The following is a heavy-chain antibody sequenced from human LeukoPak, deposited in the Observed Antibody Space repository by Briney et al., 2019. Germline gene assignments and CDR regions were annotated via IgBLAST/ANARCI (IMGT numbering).Heavy chain of an antibody. V-gene: IGHV1-24*01. D-gene: IGHD3-3*01. CDR1: LYTLTELS. J-gene: IGHJ3*02. Sequence: AASVKVSCKVSLYTLTELSMHSVPQTPGKGVEWMGGFDTEDGETIYAQMFQGRVTMTDDTSTDTAYMELSSLRSEDTAVYYCATVSEGVVIRDAFDIWGQGTMVTVSS. CDR3: ATVSEGVVIRDAFDI. CDR2: FDTEDGET.